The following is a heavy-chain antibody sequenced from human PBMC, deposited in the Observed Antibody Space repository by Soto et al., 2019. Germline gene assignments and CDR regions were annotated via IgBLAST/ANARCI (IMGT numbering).Heavy chain of an antibody. V-gene: IGHV3-30-3*01. CDR1: GFTFSTYA. Sequence: GGSLRLSCAASGFTFSTYAMHWVRQAPGKGLEWVALISYHGSKKYHADSVKGRFTISRDNSKNTLYLQMNSLRPEDTAVYFCARGGTDSTYYYGMDVWGQGTTVTSP. CDR2: ISYHGSKK. J-gene: IGHJ6*02. CDR3: ARGGTDSTYYYGMDV. D-gene: IGHD5-12*01.